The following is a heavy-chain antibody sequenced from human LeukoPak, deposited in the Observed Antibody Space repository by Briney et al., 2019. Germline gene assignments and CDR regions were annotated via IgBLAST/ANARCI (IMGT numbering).Heavy chain of an antibody. J-gene: IGHJ4*02. CDR1: AFTFTGYY. Sequence: GASVKVSCKASAFTFTGYYMHWVRQVPGQGLEWMGWIDPNTGGTNYAQKFQGRVTVTRDASISTAYLELSRLRSDDTAVYYCARDAIVGATRGDYWGQGTLVTVSS. CDR3: ARDAIVGATRGDY. D-gene: IGHD1-26*01. V-gene: IGHV1-2*02. CDR2: IDPNTGGT.